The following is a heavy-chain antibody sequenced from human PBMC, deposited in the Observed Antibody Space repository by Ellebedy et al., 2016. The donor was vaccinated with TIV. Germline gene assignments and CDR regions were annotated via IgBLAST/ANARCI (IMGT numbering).Heavy chain of an antibody. V-gene: IGHV1/OR15-3*02. CDR1: GYTFTGYY. Sequence: ASVKVSCKASGYTFTGYYIHWVRQAPGQGLEWMGWINAGNGNTKYSEKFQDRVTLSRDTSASTASMQLNSLRSDDTAMYYCATQQTVAGSSNEYWGQGTLVSVSS. CDR3: ATQQTVAGSSNEY. CDR2: INAGNGNT. D-gene: IGHD6-19*01. J-gene: IGHJ4*01.